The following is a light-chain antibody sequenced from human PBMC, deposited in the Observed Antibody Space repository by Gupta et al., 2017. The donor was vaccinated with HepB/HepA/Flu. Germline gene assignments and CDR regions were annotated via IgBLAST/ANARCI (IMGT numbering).Light chain of an antibody. CDR3: QQYYNWPLT. J-gene: IGKJ4*01. CDR1: QSLGSS. Sequence: EIVMTQSPATLSVSPGERATLSCRASQSLGSSLAWYQQKPGQAPRLLIYGTSTRATGIPARFSGSGSGTEFTLTISSLQSEDFAVYYCQQYYNWPLTFGGGTKVEIK. V-gene: IGKV3-15*01. CDR2: GTS.